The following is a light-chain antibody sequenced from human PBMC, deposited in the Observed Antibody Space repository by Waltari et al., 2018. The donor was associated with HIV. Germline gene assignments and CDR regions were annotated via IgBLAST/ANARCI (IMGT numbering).Light chain of an antibody. J-gene: IGKJ1*01. Sequence: VLTQSPGTLSLSPGERATLSCRASQSVSSSNLAWYQQKPCQAPRPLISGASSRATGIPDRFSGSGSGTDFTLTISRLEPEDFAVYYCQQYGSSPRTFGQGTKVEIK. V-gene: IGKV3-20*01. CDR2: GAS. CDR1: QSVSSSN. CDR3: QQYGSSPRT.